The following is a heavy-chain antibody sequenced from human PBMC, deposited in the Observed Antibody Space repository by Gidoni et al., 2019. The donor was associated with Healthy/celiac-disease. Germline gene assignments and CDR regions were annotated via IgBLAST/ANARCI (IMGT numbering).Heavy chain of an antibody. CDR1: GFTFSSYA. V-gene: IGHV3-23*01. Sequence: EVQLLESGGGLVQPGGSLRLSCAASGFTFSSYAMSWVRQAPGKGLEWVSAISGSGGSTYYADSVKGRFTISRDNSKDTLYLQMNSLRAEDTAVYYCAKVHEGRYSSSRVGDWFDPWGQGTLVTVSS. CDR2: ISGSGGST. J-gene: IGHJ5*02. D-gene: IGHD6-6*01. CDR3: AKVHEGRYSSSRVGDWFDP.